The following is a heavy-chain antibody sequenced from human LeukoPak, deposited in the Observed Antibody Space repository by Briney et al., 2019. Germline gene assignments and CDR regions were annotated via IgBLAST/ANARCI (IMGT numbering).Heavy chain of an antibody. J-gene: IGHJ5*02. D-gene: IGHD2-2*01. CDR1: GGTFSSYA. V-gene: IGHV1-69*13. Sequence: ASVKVSCKASGGTFSSYAISWVRQAPGQGLEWMGGIIPIFGTANYAQKFQGRVTITADESTSTAYMELSSLRSEDTAVYYCARGGQYQLLSGWFDPWGQGTLVTVSS. CDR3: ARGGQYQLLSGWFDP. CDR2: IIPIFGTA.